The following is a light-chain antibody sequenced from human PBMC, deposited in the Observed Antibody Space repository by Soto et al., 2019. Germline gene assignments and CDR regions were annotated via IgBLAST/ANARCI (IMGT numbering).Light chain of an antibody. J-gene: IGKJ1*01. CDR3: LQGTHWPWT. Sequence: DVVVTQSPLALPVTLGQPASISCRSTQSLVDSDGNTYLTWLQQRPGQSPRRLIYKVSNRDFGVPDRFSGSGSGTDFTLKISGVEAEDVGVYYCLQGTHWPWTLGRGTQVEIK. V-gene: IGKV2-30*01. CDR1: QSLVDSDGNTY. CDR2: KVS.